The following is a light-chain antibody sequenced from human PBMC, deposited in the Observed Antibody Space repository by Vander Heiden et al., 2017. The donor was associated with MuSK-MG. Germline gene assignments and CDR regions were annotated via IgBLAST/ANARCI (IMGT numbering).Light chain of an antibody. CDR3: QQLNSYPIT. V-gene: IGKV1-9*01. Sequence: DIQVTQSPSFLSASEGDRVTITCRASQGVSSYFAWYQQKPGKAPKLLIYAASTLQSGVPSRFSGSGSGTEFTLTISSLQPEDFATYYCQQLNSYPITFGQRTRLEIK. CDR1: QGVSSY. CDR2: AAS. J-gene: IGKJ5*01.